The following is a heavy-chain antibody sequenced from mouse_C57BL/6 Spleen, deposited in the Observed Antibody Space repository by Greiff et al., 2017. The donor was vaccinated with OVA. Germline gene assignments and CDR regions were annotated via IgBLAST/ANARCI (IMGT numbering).Heavy chain of an antibody. J-gene: IGHJ4*01. V-gene: IGHV1-50*01. CDR1: GYTFTSYW. Sequence: QVQLQQPGAELVKPGASVKLSCKASGYTFTSYWMQWVKQRPGQGLEWIGEIDPSDSYTNYNQKFKGKATLTVDTSSSTAYMQLSSLTSEDTAVYYCARGDALYAMDYWGQGTSVTVSS. CDR3: ARGDALYAMDY. CDR2: IDPSDSYT.